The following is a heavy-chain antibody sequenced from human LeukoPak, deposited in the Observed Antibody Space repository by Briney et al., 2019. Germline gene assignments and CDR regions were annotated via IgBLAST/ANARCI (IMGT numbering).Heavy chain of an antibody. D-gene: IGHD6-19*01. V-gene: IGHV3-33*06. CDR1: GFTFSSYG. CDR3: AKDRYSSGWYTD. CDR2: IWYDGSNK. Sequence: GGSLRLSCAASGFTFSSYGMHWVRQAPAKGLEWVAVIWYDGSNKYYADSVKGRFTISRDNSKNTLYLQMNSLKAEDTAVYYCAKDRYSSGWYTDWGQGTLVTVSS. J-gene: IGHJ4*02.